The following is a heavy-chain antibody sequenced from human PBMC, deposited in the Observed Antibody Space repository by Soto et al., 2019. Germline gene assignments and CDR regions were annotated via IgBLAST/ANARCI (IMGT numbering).Heavy chain of an antibody. Sequence: EVQLLEFGGGLVQPGGSLRLSCAASGLSFYNYAMSWVRQAPGKGLEWVSAITGSGDTTYYADSVKGRFTISRDNSKNTLYLQMTILGGGGTTLYYCAKDGYTQPADALDAWGQGTMVAVPS. CDR3: AKDGYTQPADALDA. J-gene: IGHJ3*01. CDR2: ITGSGDTT. CDR1: GLSFYNYA. D-gene: IGHD5-12*01. V-gene: IGHV3-23*01.